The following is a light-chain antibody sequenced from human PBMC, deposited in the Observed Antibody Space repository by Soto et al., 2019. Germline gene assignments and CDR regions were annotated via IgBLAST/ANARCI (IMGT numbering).Light chain of an antibody. CDR3: QQYGSSPQT. CDR2: GAS. CDR1: QSVSNS. J-gene: IGKJ1*01. Sequence: ETLLTQSPATLSMSPGETATLSCRASQSVSNSLAWYRQRPGQPPSLLIYGASSRATGIPDRFSGSGSGTDFTLTISRLEPEDFAVYYCQQYGSSPQTFGQGTKVDI. V-gene: IGKV3-20*01.